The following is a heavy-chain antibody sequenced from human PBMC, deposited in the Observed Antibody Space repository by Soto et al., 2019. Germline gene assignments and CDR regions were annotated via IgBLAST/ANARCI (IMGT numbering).Heavy chain of an antibody. D-gene: IGHD3-10*01. J-gene: IGHJ4*02. Sequence: NPSETLSLTCTVSGRSISSYYWSWIRQPPGKGLEWIGYIYYSGSTNYNPSLKSRVTISVDTSKNQFSLKLSSVTAADTAVYYCARRRYYGSGSLFDYWGQGTLVTVSA. CDR2: IYYSGST. CDR3: ARRRYYGSGSLFDY. CDR1: GRSISSYY. V-gene: IGHV4-59*08.